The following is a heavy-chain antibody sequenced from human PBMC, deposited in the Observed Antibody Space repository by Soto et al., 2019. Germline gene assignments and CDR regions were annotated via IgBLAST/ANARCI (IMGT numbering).Heavy chain of an antibody. Sequence: ASEPLSLTCTVSGGSISSYYWSWIRQPPGKGLEWIGYIYYSGSTNYNPSLKSRVTISVDTSKNQFSLKLSSVTAADTAVYYCARVYGDYLDYWGQGTLVTVSS. CDR1: GGSISSYY. D-gene: IGHD4-17*01. CDR2: IYYSGST. CDR3: ARVYGDYLDY. V-gene: IGHV4-59*01. J-gene: IGHJ4*02.